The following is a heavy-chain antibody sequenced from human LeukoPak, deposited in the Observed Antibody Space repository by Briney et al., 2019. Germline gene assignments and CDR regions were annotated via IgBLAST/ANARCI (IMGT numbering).Heavy chain of an antibody. Sequence: ASVKVSCKASGYSLTSYGISWVRQAPGQGLEWMGWISAYNGNTNYAQRLQGRVTMTTDTPTSTAYMELRSLTSDDTAVYYCARVPSGGPFDYWGQGTLVTVSS. CDR2: ISAYNGNT. CDR3: ARVPSGGPFDY. CDR1: GYSLTSYG. V-gene: IGHV1-18*01. J-gene: IGHJ4*02. D-gene: IGHD2-15*01.